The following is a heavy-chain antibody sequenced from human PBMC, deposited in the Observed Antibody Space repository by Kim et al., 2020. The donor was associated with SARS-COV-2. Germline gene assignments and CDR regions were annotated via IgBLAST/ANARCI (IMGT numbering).Heavy chain of an antibody. D-gene: IGHD1-26*01. J-gene: IGHJ4*02. Sequence: STNYSRSLKSRVTISIDTSKNQFSLKLSSVTAADTAVYYCARGPWEPTGYWGQGTLVTVSS. CDR3: ARGPWEPTGY. V-gene: IGHV4-34*13. CDR2: ST.